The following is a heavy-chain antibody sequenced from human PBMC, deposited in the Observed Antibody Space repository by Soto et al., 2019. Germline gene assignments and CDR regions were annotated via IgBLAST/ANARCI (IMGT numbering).Heavy chain of an antibody. Sequence: GASGNVCCKASGYTFTSYAMHWVRQAPGQRLEWMGWINAGNGNTKYSQKFQGRVTITRDTSASTAYMELSSLRSEDTAVYYCARARIQLWLAPFDYWGQGTLVTVSS. CDR3: ARARIQLWLAPFDY. D-gene: IGHD5-18*01. J-gene: IGHJ4*02. CDR1: GYTFTSYA. CDR2: INAGNGNT. V-gene: IGHV1-3*01.